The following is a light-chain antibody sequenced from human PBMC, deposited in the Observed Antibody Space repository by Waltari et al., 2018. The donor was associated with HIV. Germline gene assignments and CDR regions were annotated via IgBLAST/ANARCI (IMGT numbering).Light chain of an antibody. CDR3: QQYRSSRST. J-gene: IGKJ2*01. V-gene: IGKV3-20*01. CDR2: CSS. Sequence: EIVLTQSPGTLSLSPGDIATLSCRASQTISSTPLAWYQQKPGQAPRLLIYCSSSRAAGIPDRFSGSGSGTDFTLTISRLEPEDFAVYFCQQYRSSRSTFGQGTKLEIK. CDR1: QTISSTP.